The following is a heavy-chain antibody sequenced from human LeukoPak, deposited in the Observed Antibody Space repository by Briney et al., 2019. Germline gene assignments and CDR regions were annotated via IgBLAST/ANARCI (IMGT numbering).Heavy chain of an antibody. V-gene: IGHV1-46*01. CDR2: LKLYDGSI. J-gene: IGHJ4*02. Sequence: ASVKVSCKASGYSFIRYHIHWVRQAPGQGLEWMGVLKLYDGSISHAQKFQGRVTMTSDTSTSTVYMELSSLRSEDTAVYYCARALRRHSRPYFDYWGQGTLVTVSS. D-gene: IGHD5-12*01. CDR1: GYSFIRYH. CDR3: ARALRRHSRPYFDY.